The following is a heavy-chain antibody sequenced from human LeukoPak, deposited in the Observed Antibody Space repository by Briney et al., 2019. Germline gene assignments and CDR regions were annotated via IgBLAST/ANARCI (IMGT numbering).Heavy chain of an antibody. CDR1: GFTFSSYA. J-gene: IGHJ4*02. V-gene: IGHV3-30-3*01. D-gene: IGHD3-16*01. CDR2: ISYDGSNK. Sequence: GGSLRLSCAASGFTFSSYAMHWVRQAPGEGLEWVAVISYDGSNKYYADSVKGRFTISRDNSKNTPYLQMNSLRAEDTAVYYCARDLGQTAFDYWGQGTLVTVSS. CDR3: ARDLGQTAFDY.